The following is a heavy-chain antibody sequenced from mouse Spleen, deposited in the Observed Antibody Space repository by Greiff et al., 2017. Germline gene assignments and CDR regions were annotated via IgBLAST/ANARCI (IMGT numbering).Heavy chain of an antibody. CDR2: IDPSDSYT. CDR3: ARGGLFITTVVADFDY. D-gene: IGHD1-1*01. J-gene: IGHJ2*01. V-gene: IGHV1-69*01. CDR1: GYTFTSYW. Sequence: QVQLKQPGAELVMPGASVKLSCKASGYTFTSYWMHWVKQRPGQGLEWIGEIDPSDSYTNYNQKFKGKATLTVDKSSSTAYMQLSSLTSEDSAVYYCARGGLFITTVVADFDYWGQGTTLTVSS.